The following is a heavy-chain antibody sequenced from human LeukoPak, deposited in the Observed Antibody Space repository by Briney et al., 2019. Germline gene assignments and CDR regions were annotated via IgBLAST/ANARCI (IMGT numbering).Heavy chain of an antibody. CDR3: ATIAGSSSY. V-gene: IGHV6-1*01. D-gene: IGHD6-6*01. CDR1: GDSVSSNSAA. J-gene: IGHJ4*02. Sequence: SQTLSLTCAISGDSVSSNSAAWSWIRQSPSRGLEWLGRTYYRSKWYNDYAVSVKSRITINPDTSKNQFSLKLSSVTAADTAVYYCATIAGSSSYWGQGTLVTVSS. CDR2: TYYRSKWYN.